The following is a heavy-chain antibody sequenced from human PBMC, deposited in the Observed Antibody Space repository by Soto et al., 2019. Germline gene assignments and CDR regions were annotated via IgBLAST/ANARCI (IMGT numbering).Heavy chain of an antibody. V-gene: IGHV1-2*02. CDR1: GYTFTGYY. CDR3: ARLYYYDSSGYLRRYYYGMDV. D-gene: IGHD3-22*01. J-gene: IGHJ6*02. Sequence: GASVKVSCKASGYTFTGYYMHWVRQAPGQGLEWMGWINPNSGGTNYAQKFQGRVTMTRDTSISTAYMELSSLRSKDTAVYYCARLYYYDSSGYLRRYYYGMDVWGQGTTVTVSS. CDR2: INPNSGGT.